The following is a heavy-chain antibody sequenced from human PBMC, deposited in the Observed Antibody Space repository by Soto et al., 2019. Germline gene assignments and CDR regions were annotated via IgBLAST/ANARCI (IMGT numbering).Heavy chain of an antibody. J-gene: IGHJ4*02. V-gene: IGHV1-18*04. Sequence: QVQMVQSGAEVKKPGASVRVSCKASGFSFSSYGIGWVRQAPGQGLEWMGWISVDNGNRKYAQKIQGRVTMTTDTSTSTAYMDLRSLRSDDTAVYYCARGYWENTFDYWGQGTLVIGSP. CDR3: ARGYWENTFDY. D-gene: IGHD1-26*01. CDR2: ISVDNGNR. CDR1: GFSFSSYG.